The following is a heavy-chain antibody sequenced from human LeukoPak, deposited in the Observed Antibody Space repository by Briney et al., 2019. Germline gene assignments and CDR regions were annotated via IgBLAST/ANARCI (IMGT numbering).Heavy chain of an antibody. V-gene: IGHV3-23*01. Sequence: PGGSLRLSCAASGFTFSSYWMHWVRQAPGKGLVWVSTISGSGGGTYYADSVKGRFTISRDDSKNTLYLQMNSLRADDTAVYYCAKDLGRYRNNFFDYWGQGNLVTVSS. CDR3: AKDLGRYRNNFFDY. CDR2: ISGSGGGT. J-gene: IGHJ4*02. CDR1: GFTFSSYW. D-gene: IGHD1-26*01.